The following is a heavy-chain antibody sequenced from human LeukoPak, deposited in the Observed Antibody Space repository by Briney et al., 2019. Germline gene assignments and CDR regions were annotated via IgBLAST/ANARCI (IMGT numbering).Heavy chain of an antibody. J-gene: IGHJ6*03. D-gene: IGHD6-13*01. V-gene: IGHV3-7*01. Sequence: PGGSLRLSCAASGFTFDDYGMSWVRQAPGKGLEWVANIKQDGSEKYYVDSVKGRFTISRDNAKNSLYLQMNSLRAEDTAVYYCARDGDSSTEYYYYYYMDVWGKGTTVTVSS. CDR1: GFTFDDYG. CDR3: ARDGDSSTEYYYYYYMDV. CDR2: IKQDGSEK.